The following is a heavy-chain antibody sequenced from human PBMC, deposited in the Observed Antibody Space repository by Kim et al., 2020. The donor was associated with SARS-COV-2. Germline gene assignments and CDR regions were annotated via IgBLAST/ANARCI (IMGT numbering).Heavy chain of an antibody. CDR2: FDPEDGET. J-gene: IGHJ4*02. CDR1: GYTLTELS. D-gene: IGHD3-22*01. V-gene: IGHV1-24*01. Sequence: ASVKVSCKVSGYTLTELSMHWVRQAPGKGLEWMGGFDPEDGETIYAQKFQGRVTMTEDTSTDTAYMELSSLRSEDTAVYYCATILIPYYDSSHWGQGTLVTVSS. CDR3: ATILIPYYDSSH.